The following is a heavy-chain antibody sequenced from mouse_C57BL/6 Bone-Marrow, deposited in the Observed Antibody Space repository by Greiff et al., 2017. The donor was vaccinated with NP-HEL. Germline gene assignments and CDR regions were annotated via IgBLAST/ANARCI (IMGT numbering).Heavy chain of an antibody. CDR2: INPSSGYT. Sequence: QVQLKQSGAELAKPGASVKLSCKASGYTFTSYWMHWVNQRPGQGLEWIGYINPSSGYTKYNQKFKDKATLTADKSSITAYMQLSSLTYEDSAVYYCARWAEVAHWGQGTLVTVSA. J-gene: IGHJ3*01. D-gene: IGHD1-1*01. V-gene: IGHV1-7*01. CDR3: ARWAEVAH. CDR1: GYTFTSYW.